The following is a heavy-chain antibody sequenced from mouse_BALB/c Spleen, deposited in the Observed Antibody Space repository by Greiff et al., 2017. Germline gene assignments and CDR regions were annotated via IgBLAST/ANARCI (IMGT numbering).Heavy chain of an antibody. J-gene: IGHJ2*01. CDR1: GYTFTSYY. CDR2: IYPGNVNT. V-gene: IGHV1S56*01. D-gene: IGHD2-1*01. CDR3: AKGGYGNYELWFDY. Sequence: QVQLQQSGPELVKPGASVRISCKASGYTFTSYYIHWVKQRPGQGLEWIGWIYPGNVNTKYNEKFKGKATLTADKSSSTAYMQLSSLTSEDSAVYFCAKGGYGNYELWFDYWGQGTTLTVSS.